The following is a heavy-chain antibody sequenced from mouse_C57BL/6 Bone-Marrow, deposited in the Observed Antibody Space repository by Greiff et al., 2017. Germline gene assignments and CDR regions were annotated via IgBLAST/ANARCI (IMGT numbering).Heavy chain of an antibody. CDR1: GYTFTSYG. CDR3: ARGGDPYAMDY. CDR2: IYPRRGNT. Sequence: VQLQQSGAELARPGASVKLSCKASGYTFTSYGIRWVKQRPGQGLEWIGEIYPRRGNTYYNEKFKGKATLTVDKSSSTAYIALRSLTSEASAVDVCARGGDPYAMDYWGQGTSVTVSS. J-gene: IGHJ4*01. V-gene: IGHV1-81*01.